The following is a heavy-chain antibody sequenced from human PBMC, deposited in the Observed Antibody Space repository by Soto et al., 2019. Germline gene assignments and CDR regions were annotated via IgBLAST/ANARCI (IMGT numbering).Heavy chain of an antibody. D-gene: IGHD1-26*01. CDR1: GFTFRNYG. Sequence: QVQLVQSGGGVVQPGRSLRLSCAASGFTFRNYGMHWVRQAPGKGLEWVAVIWYDGSNKYYADSVKGRFTISRDNSRNTLYLQMDSLSAEDTAVYYCARDRGTYSDRSRFGYFEYWGQGTLVTVSS. J-gene: IGHJ4*02. CDR3: ARDRGTYSDRSRFGYFEY. V-gene: IGHV3-33*01. CDR2: IWYDGSNK.